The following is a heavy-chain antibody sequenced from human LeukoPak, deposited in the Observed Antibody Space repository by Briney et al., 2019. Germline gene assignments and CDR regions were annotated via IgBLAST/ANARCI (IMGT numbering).Heavy chain of an antibody. CDR1: GGSISSYY. CDR3: ARQGVQGIVVVPAAISY. Sequence: PSETLSLTCTVSGGSISSYYWSWIRQPPGKGLEWIGNIYYSGSTYYNPSLKSRVTISVDTSKNQFSLKLSSVTAADTAVYYCARQGVQGIVVVPAAISYWGQGTLVTVSS. J-gene: IGHJ4*02. D-gene: IGHD2-2*02. CDR2: IYYSGST. V-gene: IGHV4-59*04.